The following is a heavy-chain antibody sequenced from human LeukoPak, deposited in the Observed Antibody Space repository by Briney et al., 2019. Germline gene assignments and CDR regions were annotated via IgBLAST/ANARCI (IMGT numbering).Heavy chain of an antibody. D-gene: IGHD4/OR15-4a*01. CDR1: GFTVRNTY. V-gene: IGHV3-66*01. CDR3: ERDDRRYGAYGYLDY. CDR2: IYSGGGT. Sequence: GGSLRLSCAASGFTVRNTYMNWVRQAPGKGLEWVSVIYSGGGTYYADSVKGRFTISRDNSKNTLYLQMNSLRAEDTAVYYCERDDRRYGAYGYLDYWGQGTLVTVSS. J-gene: IGHJ4*02.